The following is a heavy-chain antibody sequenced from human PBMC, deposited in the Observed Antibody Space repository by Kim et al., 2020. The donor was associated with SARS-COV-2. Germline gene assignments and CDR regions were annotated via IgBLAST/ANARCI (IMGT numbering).Heavy chain of an antibody. J-gene: IGHJ3*02. CDR3: ARDRISAAGTPSYNAFGM. Sequence: SETLSLTCTVSGGSFSNYYWTWIRQPPGKGLEWIGYIYYSGSTSYNASLKSRVTISVDTSKNQFSLSLSSVTAADTAVYYCARDRISAAGTPSYNAFGMWGHGELVTLSS. V-gene: IGHV4-59*13. CDR1: GGSFSNYY. D-gene: IGHD6-13*01. CDR2: IYYSGST.